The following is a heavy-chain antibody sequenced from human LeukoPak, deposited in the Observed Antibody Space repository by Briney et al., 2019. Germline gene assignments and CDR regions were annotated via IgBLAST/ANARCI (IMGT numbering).Heavy chain of an antibody. V-gene: IGHV3-23*01. D-gene: IGHD3-22*01. CDR1: GFTFSSYA. CDR3: ARSRGYRARDDS. J-gene: IGHJ5*01. Sequence: GGSLRLSCAASGFTFSSYATIWVRQAPGKGLECVSAISGSGISTFYADSMKGRFTISRDNSKNMLYLQINGLRAEDTAVYFCARSRGYRARDDSWGQGTLVTVSS. CDR2: ISGSGIST.